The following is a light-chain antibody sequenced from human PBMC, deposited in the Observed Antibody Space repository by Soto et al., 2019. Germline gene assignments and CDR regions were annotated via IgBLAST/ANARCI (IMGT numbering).Light chain of an antibody. J-gene: IGKJ5*01. CDR2: GIS. CDR3: QQYSKWPIT. Sequence: EIVITQSPSILSVSPGESATLSCRASHSVNSNYLAWYQQHPGQPPRLLIYGISTRATGIPARFSGSGSGTEFSLTISSLQSEDFAVYYCQQYSKWPITFGQGTRLEIK. V-gene: IGKV3-15*01. CDR1: HSVNSN.